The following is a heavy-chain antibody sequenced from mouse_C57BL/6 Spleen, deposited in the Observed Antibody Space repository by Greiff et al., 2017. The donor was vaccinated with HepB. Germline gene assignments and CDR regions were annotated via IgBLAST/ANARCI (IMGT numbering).Heavy chain of an antibody. CDR2: IDPSDSYT. Sequence: VQLQQPGAELVKPGASVKLSCKASGYTFTSYWMQWVKQRPGQGLEWIGEIDPSDSYTNYNQKFKGKATLTVDTSSSTAYMQLSSLTSEDSAVYYCARRNDYYWYFDVWGTGTTVTVSS. CDR1: GYTFTSYW. CDR3: ARRNDYYWYFDV. V-gene: IGHV1-50*01. J-gene: IGHJ1*03. D-gene: IGHD2-4*01.